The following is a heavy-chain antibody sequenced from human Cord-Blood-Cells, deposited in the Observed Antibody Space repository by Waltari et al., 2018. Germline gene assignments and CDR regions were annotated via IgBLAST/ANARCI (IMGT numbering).Heavy chain of an antibody. CDR3: AKDQHIVLVVYANNWFDP. V-gene: IGHV3-23*01. J-gene: IGHJ5*02. D-gene: IGHD2-8*02. CDR2: IRGSVGST. Sequence: EVQLLESGGGLVQPGGSLRLSCAASGFTFSSYAMSWVRQAPGKGLEWVSAIRGSVGSTYYADSVKGRFTISRDNSKNTLYLQMNSLRAEDTAVYYCAKDQHIVLVVYANNWFDPWGQGTLVTVSS. CDR1: GFTFSSYA.